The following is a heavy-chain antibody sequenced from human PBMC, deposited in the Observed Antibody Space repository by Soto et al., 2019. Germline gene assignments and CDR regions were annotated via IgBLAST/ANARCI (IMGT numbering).Heavy chain of an antibody. J-gene: IGHJ4*02. CDR3: ARDRNEGATTDFDY. D-gene: IGHD1-26*01. V-gene: IGHV1-69*13. CDR1: GGTFSIYA. CDR2: IIPIFGTA. Sequence: SVKVSCKASGGTFSIYAISWVLQAPGQGLEWMGGIIPIFGTANYAQKFQGRVTITADESTSTAYMELSSLRSEDTAVYYCARDRNEGATTDFDYWGQGTLVTVSS.